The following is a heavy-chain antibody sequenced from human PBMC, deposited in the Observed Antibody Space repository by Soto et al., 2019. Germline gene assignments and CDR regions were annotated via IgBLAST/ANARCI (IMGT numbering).Heavy chain of an antibody. CDR1: GGTFISYA. D-gene: IGHD2-15*01. CDR2: IIPIFGTA. Sequence: QVQLVQSGAEVKKPGSSVKVSCKAYGGTFISYAISWVRQAPGQGLEWLGGIIPIFGTANYAQKFQGRVTITAYESTSTAYMDLRSLRSEDTDVYYCARGSPGLLRTFDYWGQVILVTVSS. J-gene: IGHJ4*02. V-gene: IGHV1-69*12. CDR3: ARGSPGLLRTFDY.